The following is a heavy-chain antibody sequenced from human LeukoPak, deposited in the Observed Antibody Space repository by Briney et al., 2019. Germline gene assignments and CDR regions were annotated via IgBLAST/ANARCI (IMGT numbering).Heavy chain of an antibody. V-gene: IGHV3-23*01. CDR2: ISGSGGST. Sequence: PGGTLRLSCAASGFTFSSYGMSWVRQAPGKGLEWVSAISGSGGSTYYADSVKGRFTISRDNAKNSLYLQMNSLRAEDTAVYYCARDPGESEGHYYYYMDVWGKGTTVTVSS. CDR1: GFTFSSYG. CDR3: ARDPGESEGHYYYYMDV. J-gene: IGHJ6*03.